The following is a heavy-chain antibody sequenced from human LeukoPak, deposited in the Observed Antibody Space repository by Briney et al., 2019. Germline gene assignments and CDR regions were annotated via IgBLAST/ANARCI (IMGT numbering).Heavy chain of an antibody. J-gene: IGHJ6*02. CDR3: ASSQPLIPARNYYYYYGMDV. Sequence: SETLSLTCVVSGGSISSGGYSWSWIRQPPGKGLEWIGYIYHSGSTYYNPSLKSRVTISVDRSKNQFSLKLSSVTAADTAVYYCASSQPLIPARNYYYYYGMDVWGQGTTVTVSS. D-gene: IGHD2-2*01. CDR1: GGSISSGGYS. V-gene: IGHV4-30-2*01. CDR2: IYHSGST.